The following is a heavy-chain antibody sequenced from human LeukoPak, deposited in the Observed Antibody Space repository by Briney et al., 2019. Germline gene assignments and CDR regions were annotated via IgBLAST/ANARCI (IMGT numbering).Heavy chain of an antibody. V-gene: IGHV3-30*18. D-gene: IGHD2-2*01. CDR1: GYTFTSYG. Sequence: SCKASGYTFTSYGMHWVRQAPGKGLEWVAVISYDGSNKYYADSVKGRFTISRDNSKNTLYLQMNSLRAEDTAVYYCAKDNGCSSTSCYAPYYFDYWGQGTLVTVSS. CDR2: ISYDGSNK. J-gene: IGHJ4*02. CDR3: AKDNGCSSTSCYAPYYFDY.